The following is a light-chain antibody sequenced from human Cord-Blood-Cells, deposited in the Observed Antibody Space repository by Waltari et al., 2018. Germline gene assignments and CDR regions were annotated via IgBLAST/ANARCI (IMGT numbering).Light chain of an antibody. CDR3: SSYTSSSTL. J-gene: IGLJ1*01. V-gene: IGLV2-14*01. Sequence: QSALTQPASVSGSPGQSITISCPGTSSDVGGYNYVSWYQQHPGKAPKLMIYAVSNRPSGVSNRFSGYKSGNTASLTISGLQAEDEADYYCSSYTSSSTLFGTGTKVTVL. CDR2: AVS. CDR1: SSDVGGYNY.